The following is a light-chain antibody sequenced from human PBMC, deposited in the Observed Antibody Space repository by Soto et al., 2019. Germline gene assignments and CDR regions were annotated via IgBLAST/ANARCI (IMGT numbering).Light chain of an antibody. Sequence: DIQMTQSPSSLSASVGDRVTITCRASQSISSYLNWYQQKPGKAPTLMIYAASSLQSGVPSRFSGSGSGTDFTLTISSLQPEDFATYYCQQSYSTPRGTFGQGTKVEIK. J-gene: IGKJ1*01. CDR3: QQSYSTPRGT. V-gene: IGKV1-39*01. CDR2: AAS. CDR1: QSISSY.